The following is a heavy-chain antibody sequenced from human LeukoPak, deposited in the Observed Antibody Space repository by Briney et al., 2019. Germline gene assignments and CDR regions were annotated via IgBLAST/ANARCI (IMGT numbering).Heavy chain of an antibody. V-gene: IGHV3-21*01. J-gene: IGHJ3*02. CDR1: GFTFSSYS. D-gene: IGHD6-19*01. CDR3: ARDLPGIAVAAWTDAFDI. Sequence: GGSLRLSCAASGFTFSSYSMNWVRQAPGKGLEWVSSISSSSSYIYYADSVKGRFTISRDNAKNSLYLQMNSLRAEDTAVYYCARDLPGIAVAAWTDAFDIWGQGTMVTVSS. CDR2: ISSSSSYI.